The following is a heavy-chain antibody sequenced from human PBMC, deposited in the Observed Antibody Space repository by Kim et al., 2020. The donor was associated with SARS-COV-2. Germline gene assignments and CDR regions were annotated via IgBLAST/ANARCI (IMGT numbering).Heavy chain of an antibody. V-gene: IGHV3-9*01. CDR2: FNWGRSNV. Sequence: EWVSTFNWGRSNVAYADVGKGRFTISRDNANNSLYLQMSNLRPEDTALYFCAKDAGAILPYYGLDVWGQGTTVTVSS. D-gene: IGHD2-21*02. J-gene: IGHJ6*02. CDR3: AKDAGAILPYYGLDV.